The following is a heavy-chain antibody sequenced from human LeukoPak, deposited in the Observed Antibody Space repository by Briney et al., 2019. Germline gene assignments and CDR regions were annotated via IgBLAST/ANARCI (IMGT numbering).Heavy chain of an antibody. D-gene: IGHD6-13*01. V-gene: IGHV1-18*01. CDR3: ARDRLPYSSSWADY. J-gene: IGHJ4*02. CDR2: ISAYNGNT. Sequence: GASVKVSCKASSYTFTSYGISWVRQAPGQGLEWMGWISAYNGNTNYAQKLQGRVTMTTDTSTSTAYMELRSLRSDDTAVYYCARDRLPYSSSWADYWGQGTLVTVSS. CDR1: SYTFTSYG.